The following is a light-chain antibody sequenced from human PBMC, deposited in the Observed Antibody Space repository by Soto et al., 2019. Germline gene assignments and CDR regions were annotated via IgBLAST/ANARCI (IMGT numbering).Light chain of an antibody. CDR2: EVT. J-gene: IGLJ2*01. CDR1: SSDVGGYNY. CDR3: SSHAGANNLV. V-gene: IGLV2-8*01. Sequence: QSALTQPPSASGSPGQSVTISCTGTSSDVGGYNYVSWYQQHPGKAPKLMIYEVTERPSGVPDRFSGSKSGNTASLTVSGLQAEDEADYHCSSHAGANNLVFGGGTQLTVL.